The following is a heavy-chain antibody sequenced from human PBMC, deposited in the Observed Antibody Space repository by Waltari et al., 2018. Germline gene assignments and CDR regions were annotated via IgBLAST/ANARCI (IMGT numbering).Heavy chain of an antibody. J-gene: IGHJ4*02. Sequence: QLQLQESGPGLVKPSETLSLTCTVSGGSISSSSYYWGWIRQPPGKGLEWIGSIYYSGSTYDNPSLKGRVTISVDTSKNQFSLKLSSVTAADTAVYYCARQGLKHYYGSGSYYNPAPFDYWGQGTLVTVSS. CDR2: IYYSGST. D-gene: IGHD3-10*01. CDR1: GGSISSSSYY. CDR3: ARQGLKHYYGSGSYYNPAPFDY. V-gene: IGHV4-39*01.